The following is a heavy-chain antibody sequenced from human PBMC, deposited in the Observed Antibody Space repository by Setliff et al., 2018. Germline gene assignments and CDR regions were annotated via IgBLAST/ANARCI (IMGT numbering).Heavy chain of an antibody. J-gene: IGHJ5*02. D-gene: IGHD5-18*01. V-gene: IGHV4-61*09. CDR2: FHTGGAT. CDR1: GGSISSGGFY. CDR3: ASNRAAMALDDP. Sequence: SETLSLTCSVSGGSISSGGFYWSWIRQSARRGLEWIGHFHTGGATDYNLSLKSRVTISLDSSKNQFSLKMSSVPAADTAVYYCASNRAAMALDDPWGQGKLVTVSS.